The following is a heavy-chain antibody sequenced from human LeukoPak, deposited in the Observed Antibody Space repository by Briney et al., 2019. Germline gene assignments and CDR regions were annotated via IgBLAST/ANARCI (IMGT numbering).Heavy chain of an antibody. J-gene: IGHJ6*03. D-gene: IGHD5-24*01. CDR3: SRGRGGGYRPYYYYYYMDV. V-gene: IGHV4-34*01. Sequence: SETLSLTCAVYGRSFSGYYWSWIRQPPAKGLEWIGEINHRGSTNYNPSLKSRVTISVDNSKNQFFLKLSSVTAADTAVYYCSRGRGGGYRPYYYYYYMDVWGKGTTITVSS. CDR2: INHRGST. CDR1: GRSFSGYY.